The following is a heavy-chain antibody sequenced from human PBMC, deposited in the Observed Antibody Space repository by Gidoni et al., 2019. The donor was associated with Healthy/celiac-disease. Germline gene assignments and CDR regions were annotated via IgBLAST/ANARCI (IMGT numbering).Heavy chain of an antibody. CDR2: IIPIFGTA. D-gene: IGHD6-19*01. V-gene: IGHV1-69*06. J-gene: IGHJ4*02. Sequence: LAWMGGIIPIFGTANHAQKFQGRVTITADKSTSTAYMELSSLRSEDTAVYYCARAAGSGWIDYWGQGTLVTVSS. CDR3: ARAAGSGWIDY.